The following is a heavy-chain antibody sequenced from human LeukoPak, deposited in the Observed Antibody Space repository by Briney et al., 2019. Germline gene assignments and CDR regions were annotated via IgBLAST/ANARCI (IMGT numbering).Heavy chain of an antibody. Sequence: PGGSLRLSCAASEFTLSSYWMTWVRQAPGKGLEWVANIKQDGSEKYYVDSVKGRFTISRDNAKNSLYLQMNSLRAEDTAVYYCARDSPYNWNYDASAFDIWGQGTMVTVSS. D-gene: IGHD1-7*01. J-gene: IGHJ3*02. V-gene: IGHV3-7*01. CDR2: IKQDGSEK. CDR1: EFTLSSYW. CDR3: ARDSPYNWNYDASAFDI.